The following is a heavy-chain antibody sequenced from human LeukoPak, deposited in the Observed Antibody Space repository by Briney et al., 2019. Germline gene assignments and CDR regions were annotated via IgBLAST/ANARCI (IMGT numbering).Heavy chain of an antibody. J-gene: IGHJ5*02. CDR1: GGTFSSYA. Sequence: SVKVSCKASGGTFSSYAISWVRQAPGQGLEWMGGIIPIFGTANYAQKFQGRVTITADKSTSTAYMELSSLRSEDTAVYYCARDLERITLVRGVIPNWFDPWGQGTLVTVSS. D-gene: IGHD3-10*01. CDR2: IIPIFGTA. V-gene: IGHV1-69*06. CDR3: ARDLERITLVRGVIPNWFDP.